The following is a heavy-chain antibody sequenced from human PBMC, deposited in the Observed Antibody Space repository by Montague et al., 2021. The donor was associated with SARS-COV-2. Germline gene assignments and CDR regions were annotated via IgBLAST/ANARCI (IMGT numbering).Heavy chain of an antibody. J-gene: IGHJ4*02. V-gene: IGHV3-53*01. CDR2: IYSGGST. D-gene: IGHD3-3*01. Sequence: SLRLSCAASGFTVSSNYMSWVRQAPGKGLEWVSVIYSGGSTYYADSVKGRFTISRDNSKNTLYLQMNSLRAEDTAAYYCARAPFDDFWSGYTYYFDYWGQGTLVTVSS. CDR3: ARAPFDDFWSGYTYYFDY. CDR1: GFTVSSNY.